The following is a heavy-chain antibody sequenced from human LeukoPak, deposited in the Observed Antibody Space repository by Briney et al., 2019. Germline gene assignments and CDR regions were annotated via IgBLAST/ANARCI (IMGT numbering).Heavy chain of an antibody. Sequence: AGGSLRLSCAASGFTFSSYGMHWVRQAPGKGLEWVAAIWYDGSNKYYADSVKGRFTISRDNSKNTLYLQMNSLRAEDTAVYYCARSGGPRYSPPENAFDIWGQGTMVTVSS. V-gene: IGHV3-33*01. J-gene: IGHJ3*02. CDR3: ARSGGPRYSPPENAFDI. D-gene: IGHD3-9*01. CDR1: GFTFSSYG. CDR2: IWYDGSNK.